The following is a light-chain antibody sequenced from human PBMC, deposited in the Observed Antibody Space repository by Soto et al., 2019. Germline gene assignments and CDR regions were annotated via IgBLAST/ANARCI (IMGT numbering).Light chain of an antibody. CDR3: QQRLQWPIT. Sequence: EIVLTQSPATLALSPGDRVTLSCRASQTIGRYLSWYQHSPGQGPRLLVYDTSNRATGIPARFSGSGSETDFTLTISSLEPEDFAVYYCQQRLQWPITLGQGKRMEIK. CDR2: DTS. J-gene: IGKJ5*01. CDR1: QTIGRY. V-gene: IGKV3-11*01.